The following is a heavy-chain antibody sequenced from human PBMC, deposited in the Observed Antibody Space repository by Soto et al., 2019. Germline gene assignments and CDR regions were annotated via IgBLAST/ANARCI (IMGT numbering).Heavy chain of an antibody. CDR3: ALNYGSGSYYNDVSSNQTGY. D-gene: IGHD3-10*01. Sequence: QVQLVQSGAEVKKPGSSVKVSCKASGGTFSSYTISWVRQAPGQGLEWMGRIIPILGIANYAQKFQGRVTITADKSXXTXYXALSSLRSEDTAVYYCALNYGSGSYYNDVSSNQTGYWGQGTLVTVSS. CDR2: IIPILGIA. V-gene: IGHV1-69*02. J-gene: IGHJ4*02. CDR1: GGTFSSYT.